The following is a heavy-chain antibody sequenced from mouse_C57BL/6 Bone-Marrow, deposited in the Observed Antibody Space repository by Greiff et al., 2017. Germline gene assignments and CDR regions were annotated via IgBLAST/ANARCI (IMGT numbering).Heavy chain of an antibody. J-gene: IGHJ2*01. V-gene: IGHV1-64*01. CDR3: AREDYYGRGY. CDR2: IHPNSGST. Sequence: VQLQQPGAELVKPGASVKLSCKASGYTFTSYWMHWVKQRPGQGLEWIGMIHPNSGSTNYNEKFKSKDTLTVDKSSSTAYMQLSSLTSEDSAVYYCAREDYYGRGYWGQCTTLTVSS. CDR1: GYTFTSYW. D-gene: IGHD1-1*01.